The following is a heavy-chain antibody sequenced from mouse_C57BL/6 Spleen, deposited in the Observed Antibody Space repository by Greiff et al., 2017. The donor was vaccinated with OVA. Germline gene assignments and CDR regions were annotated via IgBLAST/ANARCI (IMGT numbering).Heavy chain of an antibody. Sequence: DVKLVESGGGLVKPGGSLKLSCAASGFTFSDYGMHWVRQAPEKGLEWVAYISSGSSTIYYADTVKGRFTISRDNAKNTLFLQMTSLRSEDTAMYYCARYYGSSSFAYWGQGTLVTVSA. CDR3: ARYYGSSSFAY. CDR2: ISSGSSTI. V-gene: IGHV5-17*01. J-gene: IGHJ3*01. D-gene: IGHD1-1*01. CDR1: GFTFSDYG.